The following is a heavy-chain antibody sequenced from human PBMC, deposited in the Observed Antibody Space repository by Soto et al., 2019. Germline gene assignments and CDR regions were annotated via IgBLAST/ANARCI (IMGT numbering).Heavy chain of an antibody. D-gene: IGHD2-8*02. CDR3: ARDKITGLFDY. Sequence: SETLSLTCTVSGGSISSSGYYWGWIRQPPGKGLEWIGTIYYSGSTYYNPSLKSRVTISVDTSKNQFSLKLSSVTAADTAVYYCARDKITGLFDYWGQGTLVTVSS. J-gene: IGHJ4*02. CDR1: GGSISSSGYY. CDR2: IYYSGST. V-gene: IGHV4-39*02.